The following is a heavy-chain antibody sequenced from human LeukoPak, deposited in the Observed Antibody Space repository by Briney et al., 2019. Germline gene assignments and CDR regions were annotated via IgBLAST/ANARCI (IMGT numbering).Heavy chain of an antibody. CDR3: VKEVGAGAFDI. V-gene: IGHV3-48*01. CDR2: ISSSSSTI. D-gene: IGHD1-26*01. J-gene: IGHJ3*02. CDR1: GFTFSSYS. Sequence: PGGSLRLSCAASGFTFSSYSMNWVRQAPGKGLEWVSYISSSSSTIYYADSVKGRFTISRDNSKNMVHLQMSSLGPEDTAVYFCVKEVGAGAFDIWGQGTMVTVS.